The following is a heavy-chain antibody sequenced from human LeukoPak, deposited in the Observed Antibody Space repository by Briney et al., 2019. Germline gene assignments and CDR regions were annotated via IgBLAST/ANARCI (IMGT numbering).Heavy chain of an antibody. CDR2: INPNSGGT. D-gene: IGHD6-13*01. CDR1: GYTFTGYY. Sequence: GASVKVSCKASGYTFTGYYMHWVRQAPGQGIEWMGWINPNSGGTNYAQKFQGRVTMTRDTSISTAYMELSRLRSDDTAVYYCASSLFRSAGTANDYWGQGTLVTVSS. V-gene: IGHV1-2*02. CDR3: ASSLFRSAGTANDY. J-gene: IGHJ4*02.